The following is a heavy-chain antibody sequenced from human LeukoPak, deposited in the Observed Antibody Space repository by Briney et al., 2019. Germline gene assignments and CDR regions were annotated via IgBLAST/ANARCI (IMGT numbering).Heavy chain of an antibody. CDR2: ISGSGGST. V-gene: IGHV3-23*01. CDR3: ARKLPGTVYFDY. Sequence: GGSLRLSCAASGFTFSSYAMSWVRQAPGKGLDWVSAISGSGGSTYYADSVKGRFTISRDNAKNSLYLQMNSLRVEDTAVYYCARKLPGTVYFDYWGQGTLVTVSS. D-gene: IGHD1-1*01. CDR1: GFTFSSYA. J-gene: IGHJ4*02.